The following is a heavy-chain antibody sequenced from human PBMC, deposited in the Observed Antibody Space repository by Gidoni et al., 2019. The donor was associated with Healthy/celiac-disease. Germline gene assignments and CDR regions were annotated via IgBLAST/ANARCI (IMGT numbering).Heavy chain of an antibody. CDR2: ISYDGSKK. CDR1: VFTFSSYA. CDR3: ARVPRGYDFWSSYYFDY. J-gene: IGHJ4*02. D-gene: IGHD3-3*01. V-gene: IGHV3-30*01. Sequence: VQLVESGGGVVQPGRSLRLSCAASVFTFSSYAMHWVRQAPGKGLEWVAVISYDGSKKYSADSVKGRFTISRDNSKNTLCLQMNSLRAEDTAVYYCARVPRGYDFWSSYYFDYWGQGTLVTVSS.